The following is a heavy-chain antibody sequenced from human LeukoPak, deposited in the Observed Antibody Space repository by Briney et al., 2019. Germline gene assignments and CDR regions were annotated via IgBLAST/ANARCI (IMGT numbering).Heavy chain of an antibody. CDR3: ARGVSMVRGVVYHNWFDP. CDR1: GGSISRHH. CDR2: INYSGST. Sequence: PSETLSLTCSVSGGSISRHHWSWIRQPPGKGLEWIGYINYSGSTNYNPSLKSRVTISVDTSKNQFSLKLNSVTAADTAVYYCARGVSMVRGVVYHNWFDPWGQGNLVTVYS. J-gene: IGHJ5*02. V-gene: IGHV4-59*08. D-gene: IGHD3-10*01.